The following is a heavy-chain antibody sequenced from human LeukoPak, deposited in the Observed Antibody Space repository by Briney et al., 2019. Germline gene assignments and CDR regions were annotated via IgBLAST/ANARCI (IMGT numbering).Heavy chain of an antibody. D-gene: IGHD6-13*01. J-gene: IGHJ4*02. Sequence: GESLRPSCAASGFTFSSYGMSWVRQAPGKGLEWVSAISGSGGATSYADSVKGRFTISRDNSKNTLYLQMNGLRARDTAVYYCAKDLEKTSSTWKSPTDYWGQGTLVTVSS. CDR2: ISGSGGAT. V-gene: IGHV3-23*01. CDR1: GFTFSSYG. CDR3: AKDLEKTSSTWKSPTDY.